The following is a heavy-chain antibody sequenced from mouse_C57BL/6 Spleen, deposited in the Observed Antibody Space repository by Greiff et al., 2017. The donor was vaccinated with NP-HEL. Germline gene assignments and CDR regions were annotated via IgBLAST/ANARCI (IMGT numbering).Heavy chain of an antibody. CDR2: ISYDGSN. CDR3: ARLTTVVAPLDY. CDR1: GYSITSGYY. D-gene: IGHD1-1*01. V-gene: IGHV3-6*01. Sequence: ESGPGLVKPSQSLSLTCSVTGYSITSGYYWNWIRQFPGNKLEWMGYISYDGSNNYNPSLKNRISITRDTSKNQFFLKLNSVTTEDTATYYCARLTTVVAPLDYWGQGTTLTVSS. J-gene: IGHJ2*01.